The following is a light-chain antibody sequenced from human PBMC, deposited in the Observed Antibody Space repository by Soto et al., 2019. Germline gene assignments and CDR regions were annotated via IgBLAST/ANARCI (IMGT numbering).Light chain of an antibody. Sequence: QSALTQPASVSGSPGQSITISCTGTSSDVGGYKYVSGFQQHPGKAPKLMIYEVNNRPSGVSNRFSGSKSGNTASLTISGLQAEDEADFYCSSFTTSNTWVFGGGTK. V-gene: IGLV2-14*01. CDR1: SSDVGGYKY. J-gene: IGLJ3*02. CDR2: EVN. CDR3: SSFTTSNTWV.